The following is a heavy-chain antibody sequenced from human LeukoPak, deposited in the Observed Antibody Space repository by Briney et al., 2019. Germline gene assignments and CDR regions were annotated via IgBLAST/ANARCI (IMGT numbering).Heavy chain of an antibody. D-gene: IGHD5-12*01. Sequence: PGGSLRLSRAASGFTFSIYAMSWVPQAPSRGLEWGSAITVSGATTPYADSEQGRFTIYRDNSKITLSLQMNSLRADDTAVYYCARGYSGEYGRDVWGQGTTVTVAS. CDR3: ARGYSGEYGRDV. J-gene: IGHJ6*02. V-gene: IGHV3-23*01. CDR1: GFTFSIYA. CDR2: ITVSGATT.